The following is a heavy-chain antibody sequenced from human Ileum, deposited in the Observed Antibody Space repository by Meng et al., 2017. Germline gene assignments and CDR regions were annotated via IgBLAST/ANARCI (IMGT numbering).Heavy chain of an antibody. CDR2: INPVNGET. Sequence: QVQLVQSGAEVKKPGAAVKGSCKPAGDPFVNYPIHWVRQAPEQRLEWMGWINPVNGETKYSRKFQGRITLTGDTSASTAYMDLSSLRSEDTAVYFCAREEDIRNYFDYWGQGTLVTVSS. J-gene: IGHJ4*02. V-gene: IGHV1-3*01. CDR3: AREEDIRNYFDY. CDR1: GDPFVNYP.